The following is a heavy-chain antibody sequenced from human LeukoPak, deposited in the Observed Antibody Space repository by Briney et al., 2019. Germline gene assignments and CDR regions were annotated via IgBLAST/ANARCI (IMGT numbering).Heavy chain of an antibody. CDR1: GDSVSSNSAA. J-gene: IGHJ4*02. D-gene: IGHD3-16*01. CDR3: VRGIWPYLDC. CDR2: TYYRSRWYS. V-gene: IGHV6-1*01. Sequence: SQTLSLTCAISGDSVSSNSAAWNWIRQSPSRGLEWLGRTYYRSRWYSNYAQSVKGRITVSPDTAKNQFSLQLNSVTPEDTAVYYCVRGIWPYLDCWGQGTLVTVSS.